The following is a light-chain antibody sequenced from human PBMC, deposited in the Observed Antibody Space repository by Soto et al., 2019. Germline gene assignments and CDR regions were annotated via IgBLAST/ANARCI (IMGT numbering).Light chain of an antibody. CDR3: QQYNNWPLT. Sequence: EIVLTQSPATLSLSPWERATLSCMASQSVSGYLAWYQQKPGQPHRLLIYDASTRATGIPARFSGSQSGTEFTLTISSLLSEDFAVYACQQYNNWPLTVGGGTKVDI. CDR1: QSVSGY. V-gene: IGKV3D-15*01. CDR2: DAS. J-gene: IGKJ4*01.